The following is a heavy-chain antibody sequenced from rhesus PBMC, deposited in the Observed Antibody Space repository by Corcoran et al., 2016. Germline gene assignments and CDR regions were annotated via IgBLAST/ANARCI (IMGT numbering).Heavy chain of an antibody. CDR1: GFTFSDYY. V-gene: IGHV3-178*01. D-gene: IGHD4-23*01. Sequence: EVQLVESGGGLAKPGGSLRLSCAASGFTFSDYYMDWVRQAPGKGLELVSRISNGGGSTSYADSVKGRFTISRENAKNTLYLQMNSLRAEDTAVYYCARRGYSNYGNYFDYWGQGVLVTVSS. CDR3: ARRGYSNYGNYFDY. CDR2: ISNGGGST. J-gene: IGHJ4*01.